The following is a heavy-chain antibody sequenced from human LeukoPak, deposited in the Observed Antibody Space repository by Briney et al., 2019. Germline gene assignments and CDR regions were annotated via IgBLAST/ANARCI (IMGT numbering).Heavy chain of an antibody. CDR3: AKVGKPDYYDSSGYPLQFDY. V-gene: IGHV3-23*01. Sequence: GGSLRLSCAASGFTFSSYAMSWVRQAPGKGLEWVSAISGSGGSTYYADSVKGRFTISRDNSKNTLYLQMNSLRAEDTAVYYCAKVGKPDYYDSSGYPLQFDYWGQGTLVTVSS. J-gene: IGHJ4*02. D-gene: IGHD3-22*01. CDR2: ISGSGGST. CDR1: GFTFSSYA.